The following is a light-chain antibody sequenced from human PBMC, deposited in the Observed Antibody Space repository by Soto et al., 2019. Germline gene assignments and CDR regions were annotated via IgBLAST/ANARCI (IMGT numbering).Light chain of an antibody. CDR3: ATWDDSRNGYV. CDR1: SSNIGSNT. V-gene: IGLV1-44*01. Sequence: QSVLTQPPSASGTPGQRVTISASGSSSNIGSNTVSWYQQVPGKAPKLLIYDNDERPSGVPGRFSGSKSGTSASLAISGLQSEDEADYYCATWDDSRNGYVFGPGTKVTVL. J-gene: IGLJ1*01. CDR2: DND.